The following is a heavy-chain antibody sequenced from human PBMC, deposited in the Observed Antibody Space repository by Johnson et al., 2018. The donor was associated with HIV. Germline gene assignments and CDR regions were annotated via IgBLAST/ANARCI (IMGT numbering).Heavy chain of an antibody. J-gene: IGHJ3*02. V-gene: IGHV3-20*04. D-gene: IGHD2-21*02. CDR3: ARIPASWGRLGDAFDI. CDR1: GFTFDDYG. Sequence: EVQLVESGGGVVQPGRSLRLSCAASGFTFDDYGMSWVRQAPGKGLEWVSGINWNGGSTGYADSVKGRFPISRDNAKNSPYLQMNSLRAEDTALYYCARIPASWGRLGDAFDIWGQGTMVTVSS. CDR2: INWNGGST.